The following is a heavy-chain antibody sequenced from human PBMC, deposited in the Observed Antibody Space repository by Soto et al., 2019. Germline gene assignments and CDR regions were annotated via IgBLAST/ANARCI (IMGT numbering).Heavy chain of an antibody. V-gene: IGHV4-39*01. D-gene: IGHD2-15*01. CDR2: IYYSGST. Sequence: QLQLQESGPGLVKPSETLSLTCTVSGGSISSSSYYWGWIRQPPGKGLEWIGSIYYSGSTYYNPYLKSRVTTSVDTSKNQISLKLSSVTAADTAVYYCASPASGYWSGGSCYPPDAFDIWGQGTMVTVSS. J-gene: IGHJ3*02. CDR1: GGSISSSSYY. CDR3: ASPASGYWSGGSCYPPDAFDI.